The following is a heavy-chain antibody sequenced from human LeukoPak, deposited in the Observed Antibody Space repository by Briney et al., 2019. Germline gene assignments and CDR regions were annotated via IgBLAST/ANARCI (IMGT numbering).Heavy chain of an antibody. CDR1: GFTFSSNY. J-gene: IGHJ3*02. V-gene: IGHV3-53*01. CDR2: IYSSGST. Sequence: GGSLRLSCAASGFTFSSNYMSWVRQAPGKGLEWVAVIYSSGSTYYAASVKGRFTISRDNSKDTLYLQMNSLRAEDTAVYSCARDSGDYYDSSGYPLGAFDIWGQGTMVTVSS. D-gene: IGHD3-22*01. CDR3: ARDSGDYYDSSGYPLGAFDI.